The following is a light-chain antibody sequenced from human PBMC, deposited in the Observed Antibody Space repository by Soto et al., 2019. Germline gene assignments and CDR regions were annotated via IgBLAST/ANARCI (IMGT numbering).Light chain of an antibody. CDR2: AAS. Sequence: DIQMTQSPSSLSASVGDRVTITCRASQGIYNYLAWYQQRPGKVPKLLIYAASTLQSGVPSRFSGSGSGTEFTLTISSLQPEDVAIYYCQKYNSVPFTFGPGTKVDIK. J-gene: IGKJ3*01. V-gene: IGKV1-27*01. CDR3: QKYNSVPFT. CDR1: QGIYNY.